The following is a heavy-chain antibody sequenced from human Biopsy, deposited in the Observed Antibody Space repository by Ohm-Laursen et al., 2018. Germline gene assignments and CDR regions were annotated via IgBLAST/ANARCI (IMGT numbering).Heavy chain of an antibody. Sequence: SETLSLTCAVSGGPFGINSHYWIWIRQPPGKGLEWIASIYYGGTTHYNASLQGRVTISVDQPKNQFSLRLTSVTAADTAVYYCSKRDLSGTSPVWGQGTTVTASS. J-gene: IGHJ6*02. D-gene: IGHD1-26*01. CDR2: IYYGGTT. CDR1: GGPFGINSHY. V-gene: IGHV4-39*01. CDR3: SKRDLSGTSPV.